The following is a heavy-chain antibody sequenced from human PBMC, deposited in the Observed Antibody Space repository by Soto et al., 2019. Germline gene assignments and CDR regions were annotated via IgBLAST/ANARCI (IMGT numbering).Heavy chain of an antibody. J-gene: IGHJ4*02. CDR2: TRNKANSYTT. D-gene: IGHD4-17*01. CDR1: GFTFSDHY. Sequence: GGSLRLSCAASGFTFSDHYMDWVRQAPGKGLEWVGRTRNKANSYTTEYAASVKGRFTISRDDSKNSLYLQMNSLKTEDTAVYYCARDQVGDGDYVFDYWGQGTLVTVSS. V-gene: IGHV3-72*01. CDR3: ARDQVGDGDYVFDY.